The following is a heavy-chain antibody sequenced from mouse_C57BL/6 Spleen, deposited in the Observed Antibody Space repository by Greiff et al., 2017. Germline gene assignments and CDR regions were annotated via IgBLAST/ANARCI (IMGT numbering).Heavy chain of an antibody. CDR1: GFTFTDYY. CDR2: IRNKANGYTT. D-gene: IGHD2-5*01. Sequence: EVKLMESGGGLVQPGGSLSLSCAASGFTFTDYYMSWVRQPPGQALEWFGFIRNKANGYTTEYSASVKGRFTISRDNSQSILYLQMNALRAEDSATYYCARSYYSNYFDYWGQGTTLTVSS. V-gene: IGHV7-3*01. J-gene: IGHJ2*01. CDR3: ARSYYSNYFDY.